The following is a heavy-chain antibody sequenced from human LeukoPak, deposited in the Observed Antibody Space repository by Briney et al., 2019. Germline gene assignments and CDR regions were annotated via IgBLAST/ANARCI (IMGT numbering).Heavy chain of an antibody. D-gene: IGHD3-3*01. CDR2: IYYSGST. CDR3: ARDPPAFGVVMDDAFDI. Sequence: KPSETLSLTCTVSGGSISSSSYYWGWIRQPPGKGLEWIGRIYYSGSTYYNPSLKSRVTISVDTSKNQFSLKLSSVTAADTAVYYCARDPPAFGVVMDDAFDIWGQGTMVTVSS. J-gene: IGHJ3*02. CDR1: GGSISSSSYY. V-gene: IGHV4-39*02.